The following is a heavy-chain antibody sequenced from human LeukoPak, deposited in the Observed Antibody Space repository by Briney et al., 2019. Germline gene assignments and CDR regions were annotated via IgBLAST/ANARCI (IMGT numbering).Heavy chain of an antibody. CDR2: IIPILGIA. V-gene: IGHV1-69*04. Sequence: SVKVSCKASGGTFSSYAISWVRQAPGQGLEWMGRIIPILGIANYAQKFQGRVTITADKSTSTAYMELSSLRSEDTAVYYCARDIVVVPAARRATSQMYYFDYWGQGTLVTVSS. D-gene: IGHD2-2*01. CDR1: GGTFSSYA. J-gene: IGHJ4*02. CDR3: ARDIVVVPAARRATSQMYYFDY.